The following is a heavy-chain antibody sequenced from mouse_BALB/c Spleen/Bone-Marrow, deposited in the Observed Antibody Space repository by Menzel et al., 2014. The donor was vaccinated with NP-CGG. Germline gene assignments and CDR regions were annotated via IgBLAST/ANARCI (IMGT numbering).Heavy chain of an antibody. V-gene: IGHV1S135*01. Sequence: EVQLQQSGPELVKPGASVKVSCKASGYAFTSYNMYWVKQSHGKSLEWIGYIDPHSGGTSYNQKFKGKATLTVDKSSSTAYMHLNSLTSEDSAVYYCARRVYYDYYAMDYWGQGTSGTVSS. CDR2: IDPHSGGT. CDR3: ARRVYYDYYAMDY. J-gene: IGHJ4*01. D-gene: IGHD1-1*01. CDR1: GYAFTSYN.